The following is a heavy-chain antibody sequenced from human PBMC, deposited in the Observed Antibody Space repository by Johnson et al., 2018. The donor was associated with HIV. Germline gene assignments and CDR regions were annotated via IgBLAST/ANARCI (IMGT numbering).Heavy chain of an antibody. CDR2: ISYDGGKK. D-gene: IGHD6-6*01. CDR1: GFTFSNYD. Sequence: VESGGGVVQPGRSLRLSCAASGFTFSNYDMDWVRQAPGKGLEWVVGISYDGGKKYYADSVKGRFTISRDNSKHTLFVQMNSLRAEDTAVYYCAKGEQLVISRKGHDAFDIWGQGTMVTVSS. J-gene: IGHJ3*02. V-gene: IGHV3-30*18. CDR3: AKGEQLVISRKGHDAFDI.